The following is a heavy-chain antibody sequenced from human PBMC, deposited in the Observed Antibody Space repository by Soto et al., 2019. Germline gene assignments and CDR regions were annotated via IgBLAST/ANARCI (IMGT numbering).Heavy chain of an antibody. CDR1: GFTXXXYA. Sequence: QVQLVESGGGVVQPGRSLRLSCAASGFTXXXYAMHWVRQAPGKGLEWVAVISYDGSNKYYADSVKGRFTISRDNSKNTLYLQMNSLRAEDTAVYYCARDVGSSGWYDYWGQGTLVTVSS. D-gene: IGHD6-19*01. V-gene: IGHV3-30-3*01. CDR3: ARDVGSSGWYDY. J-gene: IGHJ4*02. CDR2: ISYDGSNK.